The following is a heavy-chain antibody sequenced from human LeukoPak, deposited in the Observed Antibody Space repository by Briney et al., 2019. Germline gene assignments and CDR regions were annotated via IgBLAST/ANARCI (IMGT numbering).Heavy chain of an antibody. CDR1: GYTFTGYY. CDR3: AREGKYYDILTGYYRNFDY. CDR2: INPNSGGT. V-gene: IGHV1-2*02. D-gene: IGHD3-9*01. J-gene: IGHJ4*02. Sequence: GASVKVSCKASGYTFTGYYMHWVRQAPGQGLEWMGWINPNSGGTNYAQKFQGRVTMTRDTSISTAYMELSRLRSDDTAVYYCAREGKYYDILTGYYRNFDYWGQGTLVTVSS.